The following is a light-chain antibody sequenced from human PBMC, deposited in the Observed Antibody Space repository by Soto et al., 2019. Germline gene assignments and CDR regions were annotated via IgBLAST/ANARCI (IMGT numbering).Light chain of an antibody. Sequence: EIVLTQSPATLSLSPGERVTLSCRASQSVSSYLAWYQQKAGHPPRLLIYDASNRATGIPARFSGSGSGTDFTLTIISLENEAFAVYYCQERSNWPLVTFGPGNRVDV. CDR2: DAS. CDR1: QSVSSY. V-gene: IGKV3-11*01. J-gene: IGKJ3*01. CDR3: QERSNWPLVT.